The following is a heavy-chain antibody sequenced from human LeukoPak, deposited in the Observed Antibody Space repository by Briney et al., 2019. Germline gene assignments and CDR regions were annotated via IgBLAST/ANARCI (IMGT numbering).Heavy chain of an antibody. J-gene: IGHJ4*02. V-gene: IGHV1-46*01. Sequence: ASVKVSCKASGYTFITYYMQWLRQAPGQGLEWMGVIDPGSHRTSYAQKFQGRVTMTRDTSTSTVYMELSSLRSEDTAVYYCASQGAVEDYWGQGTLVTVSP. CDR3: ASQGAVEDY. CDR2: IDPGSHRT. CDR1: GYTFITYY. D-gene: IGHD1-1*01.